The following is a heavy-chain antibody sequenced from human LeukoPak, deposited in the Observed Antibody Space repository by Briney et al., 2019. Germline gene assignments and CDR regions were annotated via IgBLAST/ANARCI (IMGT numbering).Heavy chain of an antibody. Sequence: SETLSLTCTVSGGSISSYYWSWIRQPPGKGLGWIGYIYYSGSTNYNPSLKSRVTISVDTSKNQFSLKLSSVTAADTAVYYCASLGGSTMINDYYYYGMDVWGQGTTVTVSS. V-gene: IGHV4-59*08. CDR3: ASLGGSTMINDYYYYGMDV. D-gene: IGHD3-22*01. J-gene: IGHJ6*02. CDR2: IYYSGST. CDR1: GGSISSYY.